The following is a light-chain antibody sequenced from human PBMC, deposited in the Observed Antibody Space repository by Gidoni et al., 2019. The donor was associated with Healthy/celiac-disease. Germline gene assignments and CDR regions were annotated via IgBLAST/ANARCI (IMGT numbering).Light chain of an antibody. CDR1: QSISSY. CDR2: AAS. CDR3: QQSSSTQWT. V-gene: IGKV1-39*01. Sequence: DIQMTQSPSSLSASVGDRVTITCRASQSISSYLNWYQQKPGKAPKLLIYAASSLQSGVPSRFSGSGSGTDFTLTISSLQPEDFATYYYQQSSSTQWTFGQGTKVEIK. J-gene: IGKJ1*01.